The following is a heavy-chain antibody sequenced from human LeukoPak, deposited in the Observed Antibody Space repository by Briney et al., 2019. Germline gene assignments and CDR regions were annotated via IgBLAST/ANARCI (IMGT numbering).Heavy chain of an antibody. CDR2: IYAGDSDT. D-gene: IGHD1-26*01. CDR1: GYSFNTYW. V-gene: IGHV5-51*01. CDR3: ARRGGSLNYFDY. Sequence: GESLKISCKGSGYSFNTYWIGWVRQMPGKGLEWMGIIYAGDSDTRYSPSFQGQVTISADKSISIAYLQWSSLKASDTAMYFCARRGGSLNYFDYWGQGTLVTVSS. J-gene: IGHJ4*02.